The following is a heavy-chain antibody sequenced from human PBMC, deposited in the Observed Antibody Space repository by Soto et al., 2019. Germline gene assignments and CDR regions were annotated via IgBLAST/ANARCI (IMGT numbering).Heavy chain of an antibody. Sequence: QVQLVQSGAEVKKPRASVKVSCKASGYTFTSYGISWVRQAPGQGLEWMGWISAYNGNTNYAQKLQGRVTMTTDTSTSTAYMELRSLRSDDTAVYYCARGLYYYGSGSYYGMDVWGQGTTVTVSS. CDR2: ISAYNGNT. CDR1: GYTFTSYG. D-gene: IGHD3-10*01. CDR3: ARGLYYYGSGSYYGMDV. V-gene: IGHV1-18*01. J-gene: IGHJ6*02.